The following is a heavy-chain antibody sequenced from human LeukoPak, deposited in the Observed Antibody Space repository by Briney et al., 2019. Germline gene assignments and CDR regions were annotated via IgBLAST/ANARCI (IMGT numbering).Heavy chain of an antibody. V-gene: IGHV1-2*06. D-gene: IGHD4/OR15-4a*01. CDR2: INPKNGGT. Sequence: GASVKVSCKASGYTFSDYHMHWVRQAPGRGLEWMGRINPKNGGTAYGQKFQGRVSITTDTSISTTYMELSGLTSEDTALYYCAKDRYMTVVPRFDYWGQGTLVTVSS. CDR3: AKDRYMTVVPRFDY. CDR1: GYTFSDYH. J-gene: IGHJ4*02.